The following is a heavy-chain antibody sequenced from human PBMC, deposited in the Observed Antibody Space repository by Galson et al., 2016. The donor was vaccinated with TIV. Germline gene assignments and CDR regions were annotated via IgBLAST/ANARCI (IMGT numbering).Heavy chain of an antibody. Sequence: VKVSCKVSGYIFTERFIHWVRQAPGERPEWVGRVDPGNGETLYAEKFQGRVTMAADTSGDTAFMELSNLRSENTAFFYCTTGGGSSGSYYFDFWGLGTLVTVSS. CDR3: TTGGGSSGSYYFDF. J-gene: IGHJ4*02. CDR2: VDPGNGET. CDR1: GYIFTERF. V-gene: IGHV1-69-2*01. D-gene: IGHD5-12*01.